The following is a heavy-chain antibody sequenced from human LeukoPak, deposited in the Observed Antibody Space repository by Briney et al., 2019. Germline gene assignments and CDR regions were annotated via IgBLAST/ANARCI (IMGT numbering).Heavy chain of an antibody. J-gene: IGHJ3*02. Sequence: GASVKVSCKASGYTFTSYGISWVRQAPGQGLEWMGWISAYNGNTNYAQKLQGRVTMTTDTSTSAAYMELRSLRSDDTAVYYCARDPVGGVAEGAFDIWGQGTMVTVSS. CDR2: ISAYNGNT. V-gene: IGHV1-18*01. CDR1: GYTFTSYG. D-gene: IGHD1-26*01. CDR3: ARDPVGGVAEGAFDI.